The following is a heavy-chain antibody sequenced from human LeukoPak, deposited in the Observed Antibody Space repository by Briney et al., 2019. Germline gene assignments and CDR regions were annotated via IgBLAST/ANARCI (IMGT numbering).Heavy chain of an antibody. J-gene: IGHJ4*02. Sequence: GGSLRHSCAASGFTFSSYNINWVRQAPGKGLEWVSSISSSSSYIYYADSVKGRFTISRDNAKNSLYLQMNSLRAEDTAVYYCARGGLRSYYFDYWGQGTLVTVSS. D-gene: IGHD5/OR15-5a*01. CDR1: GFTFSSYN. CDR2: ISSSSSYI. CDR3: ARGGLRSYYFDY. V-gene: IGHV3-21*01.